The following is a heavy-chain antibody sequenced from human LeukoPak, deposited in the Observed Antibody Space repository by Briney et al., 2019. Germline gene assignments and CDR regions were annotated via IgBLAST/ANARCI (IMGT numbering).Heavy chain of an antibody. Sequence: SETLSLTCTVSGGSISSYYWSWIRQPPGKGLEWIGYIYYSGSTNYNPSLKSRVTISVDTSKNQFSLKLSSVPAADTSVYYCARVGGYSGYDNYYFDYWGQGNLVTVSS. D-gene: IGHD5-12*01. CDR2: IYYSGST. J-gene: IGHJ4*02. CDR3: ARVGGYSGYDNYYFDY. V-gene: IGHV4-59*01. CDR1: GGSISSYY.